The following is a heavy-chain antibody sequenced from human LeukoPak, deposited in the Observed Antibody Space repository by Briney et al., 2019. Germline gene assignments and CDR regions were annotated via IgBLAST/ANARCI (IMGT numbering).Heavy chain of an antibody. J-gene: IGHJ4*02. V-gene: IGHV3-21*01. CDR1: GLPLSRYS. CDR3: ARGGGGSSSCDY. D-gene: IGHD6-13*01. Sequence: PGGSLSLSCSASGLPLSRYSMNWVCHAPGRGLEWVSSISSSSSYIYYADSVKGRFTISRDNAKNSLYLQMNSLRAEDTAVYYCARGGGGSSSCDYWGQGTLVTVSS. CDR2: ISSSSSYI.